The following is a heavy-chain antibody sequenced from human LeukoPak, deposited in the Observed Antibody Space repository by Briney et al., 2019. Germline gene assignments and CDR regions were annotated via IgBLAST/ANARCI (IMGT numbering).Heavy chain of an antibody. CDR1: GVSISSYY. J-gene: IGHJ4*02. CDR3: ARLGSSFLFDY. D-gene: IGHD6-13*01. CDR2: IYYSGST. V-gene: IGHV4-59*08. Sequence: KPSETLSLTCTVSGVSISSYYWSWIRQPPGKGLEWIGYIYYSGSTNYNPSLKSRVTISVDTSKNQFSLKLSSVTAADTAVYYCARLGSSFLFDYWGQGTLVTVSS.